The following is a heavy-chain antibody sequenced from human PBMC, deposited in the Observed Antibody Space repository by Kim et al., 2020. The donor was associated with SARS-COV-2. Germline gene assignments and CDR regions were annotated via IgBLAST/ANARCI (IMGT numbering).Heavy chain of an antibody. J-gene: IGHJ4*01. D-gene: IGHD1-26*01. Sequence: GGSLRLSCAASGFIFSIYHMNWVRQAPGKGLEWVSDIKNGGNQLGYPDSVRGRFTISRDNAKNSLFLQMNNLRGEDTAVYYCASYSRWEEFLDFFAIDY. V-gene: IGHV3-7*01. CDR3: ASYSRWEEFLDFFAIDY. CDR1: GFIFSIYH. CDR2: IKNGGNQL.